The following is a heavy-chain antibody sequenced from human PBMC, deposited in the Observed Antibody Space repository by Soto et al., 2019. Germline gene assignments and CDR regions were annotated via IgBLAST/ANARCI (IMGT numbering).Heavy chain of an antibody. J-gene: IGHJ4*02. V-gene: IGHV3-30*03. CDR2: ISSDGSNK. Sequence: QVQLVESGGGVVQPGRSLRVSCAASGFTFSNYGMHWVRQAPGKGLEWVALISSDGSNKYYADSVKGRFSFSRDNSKITLYLQVNSLRPEDTAVYYCARDRGWNCDYWGQGTLVTVSS. D-gene: IGHD1-7*01. CDR1: GFTFSNYG. CDR3: ARDRGWNCDY.